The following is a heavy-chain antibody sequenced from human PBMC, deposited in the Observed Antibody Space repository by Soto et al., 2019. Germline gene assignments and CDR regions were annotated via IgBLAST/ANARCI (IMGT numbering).Heavy chain of an antibody. CDR1: GFTFSSYW. J-gene: IGHJ6*02. Sequence: PGGSLRLSCAASGFTFSSYWMHWVRQAPGKGLVWVSRTNSDGSSTSYADSVKGRFTISRDNAKNTLYLQMNSLRAEDTAVYYCARGEYSRSSAYYNYGMDVWGQGTTVTVSS. CDR2: TNSDGSST. CDR3: ARGEYSRSSAYYNYGMDV. D-gene: IGHD6-6*01. V-gene: IGHV3-74*01.